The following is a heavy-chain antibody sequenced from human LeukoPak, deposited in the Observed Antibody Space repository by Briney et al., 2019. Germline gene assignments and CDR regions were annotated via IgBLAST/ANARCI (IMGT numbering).Heavy chain of an antibody. V-gene: IGHV4-38-2*02. D-gene: IGHD3-10*01. J-gene: IGHJ4*02. Sequence: SETLSLTCTVSGYSISSGYYWSWIRQPPGKGLEWIGEINHSGSTNYNPSLKSRVTISVDTSKNQFSLKLSSVTAADTAVYYCARDAYYYGSGSYFFDYWGQGTLVTVSS. CDR3: ARDAYYYGSGSYFFDY. CDR1: GYSISSGYY. CDR2: INHSGST.